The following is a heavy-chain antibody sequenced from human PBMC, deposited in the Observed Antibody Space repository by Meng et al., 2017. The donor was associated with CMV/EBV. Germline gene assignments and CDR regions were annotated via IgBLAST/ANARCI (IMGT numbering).Heavy chain of an antibody. V-gene: IGHV3-20*04. CDR2: INWNGGST. CDR3: ARDFWSGSKDV. CDR1: GFTFDDYG. Sequence: GESLKISCAASGFTFDDYGMCWVRQAPGTGLEWVSGINWNGGSTGYADSVKGRFTISRDNAKNSLYLQMNSLRAEDTALYYCARDFWSGSKDVWGQGTTVTVSS. D-gene: IGHD3-3*01. J-gene: IGHJ6*02.